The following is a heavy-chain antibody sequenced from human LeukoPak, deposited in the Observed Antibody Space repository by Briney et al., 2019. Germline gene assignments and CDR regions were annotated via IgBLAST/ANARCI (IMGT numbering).Heavy chain of an antibody. CDR2: IFPSGGEI. J-gene: IGHJ3*02. CDR3: AKPGRHYEDAFDI. V-gene: IGHV3-23*01. CDR1: GFTFSTFA. Sequence: PGGSLRLSCAASGFTFSTFAMIWVRQPPGKGLEWVSSIFPSGGEIHYADSVRGRLTIPRDNSKSTLSLQMNSLRAEDTAVYYCAKPGRHYEDAFDIWGQGTMVTVSS. D-gene: IGHD4-17*01.